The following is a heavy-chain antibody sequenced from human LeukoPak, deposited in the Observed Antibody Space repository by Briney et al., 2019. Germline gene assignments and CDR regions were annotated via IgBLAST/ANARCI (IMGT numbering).Heavy chain of an antibody. D-gene: IGHD3-10*01. CDR1: GGSISSGYY. Sequence: SETLSLTCTVSGGSISSGYYWGWIRQTPGKGLEWIGTIYHSGSTYYNPSLKSRVTISVDTSKNQFSLKLSSVTAADTAVYYCTRGYYYYMDVWGKGTTVTVSS. CDR2: IYHSGST. J-gene: IGHJ6*03. V-gene: IGHV4-38-2*02. CDR3: TRGYYYYMDV.